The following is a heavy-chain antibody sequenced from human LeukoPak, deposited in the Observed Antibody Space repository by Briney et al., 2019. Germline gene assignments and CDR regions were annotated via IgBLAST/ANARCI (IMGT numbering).Heavy chain of an antibody. V-gene: IGHV1-69*04. Sequence: SVKVSCKASGGTFSSYAISWVRQAPGQGLEWMGRIIPILGIAIYAQKFQGRVTITADKSTSTAYMELSSLRSEDTAVYYCAREVVSTPLSYYGMDVWGQGTTVTVSS. CDR2: IIPILGIA. D-gene: IGHD4-23*01. CDR3: AREVVSTPLSYYGMDV. J-gene: IGHJ6*02. CDR1: GGTFSSYA.